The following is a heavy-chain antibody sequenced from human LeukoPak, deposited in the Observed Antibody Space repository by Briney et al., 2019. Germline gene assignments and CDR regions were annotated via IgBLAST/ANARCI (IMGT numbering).Heavy chain of an antibody. V-gene: IGHV1-18*01. CDR1: GYSFVGYG. D-gene: IGHD1-1*01. CDR2: ISAYNGNT. CDR3: ARGLDAGRTLDV. J-gene: IGHJ6*02. Sequence: ASVKVSCKASGYSFVGYGITWVRQAPGQGLEWMGWISAYNGNTNYAQKLQGRVTMTTDTSTSTAYMELRSLRSDDTAVYYCARGLDAGRTLDVWGQGTTVTVSS.